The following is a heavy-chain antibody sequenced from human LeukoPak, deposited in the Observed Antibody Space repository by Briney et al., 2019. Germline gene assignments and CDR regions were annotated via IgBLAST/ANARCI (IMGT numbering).Heavy chain of an antibody. Sequence: GGSLRLSCAASGFTDSTKYMTWVRQAPGKRLEWVSIIYRGTETNYADSVKDRFIISRDFSRNTFFLDLNRLRIDDTAIYYCATGKEWMALDYWGQGPLVTVSS. CDR1: GFTDSTKY. V-gene: IGHV3-66*01. CDR2: IYRGTET. J-gene: IGHJ4*02. CDR3: ATGKEWMALDY. D-gene: IGHD5-24*01.